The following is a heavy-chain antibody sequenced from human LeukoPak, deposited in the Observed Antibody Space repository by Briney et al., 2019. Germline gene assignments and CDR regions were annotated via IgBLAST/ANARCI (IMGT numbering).Heavy chain of an antibody. CDR1: GGSISSSSYY. V-gene: IGHV4-39*07. CDR2: INHSGNS. Sequence: SETLSLTCTVSGGSISSSSYYWGWIRQPPGKGLEWIGEINHSGNSNYNPSLKSRVTILVDTSKNQFSLKLTSLTAADTAVYYCARGARVRSGWYYWGQGTLVTVSS. D-gene: IGHD6-19*01. J-gene: IGHJ4*02. CDR3: ARGARVRSGWYY.